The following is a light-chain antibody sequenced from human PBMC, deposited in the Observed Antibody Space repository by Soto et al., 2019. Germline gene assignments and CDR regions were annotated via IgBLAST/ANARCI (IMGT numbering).Light chain of an antibody. Sequence: ETVLTQSPGTLSLSPGERATLSCRASHTVNSNSLGWYQQKPGQAPRLLMDGASSRATGIPDRFSGSGAGKDFTVNNSRLGPEDFAVYYCQQHGDSLTFGGGTKVEIK. CDR2: GAS. J-gene: IGKJ4*01. V-gene: IGKV3-20*01. CDR3: QQHGDSLT. CDR1: HTVNSNS.